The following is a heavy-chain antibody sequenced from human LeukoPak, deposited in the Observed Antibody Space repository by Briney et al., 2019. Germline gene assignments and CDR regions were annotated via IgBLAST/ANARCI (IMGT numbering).Heavy chain of an antibody. V-gene: IGHV3-23*01. Sequence: GGSLRLSCAASGFTFSKFVMSWVRQAPGKGLEWVSDISGSGVSTDYADSAQGRFTISRDNSKNTLFLQMNSLRAEDTAVYYCAKRHDFWSGYYRSSVGFGYWGQGTLVTVSS. CDR3: AKRHDFWSGYYRSSVGFGY. D-gene: IGHD3-3*01. CDR1: GFTFSKFV. CDR2: ISGSGVST. J-gene: IGHJ4*02.